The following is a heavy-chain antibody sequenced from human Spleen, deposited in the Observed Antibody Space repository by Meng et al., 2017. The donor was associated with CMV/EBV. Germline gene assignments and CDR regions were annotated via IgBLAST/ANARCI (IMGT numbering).Heavy chain of an antibody. V-gene: IGHV3-30*04. D-gene: IGHD6-19*01. Sequence: GESLKISCAVSGFTFSSYAMHWVRQAPGKGLEWVAVVSYDGSIKYYADSVRGRFTISRDNSKNTLYLQMNSLRAEDTAVYYCAKPGSSGWYSDYWGQGTLVTVSS. CDR3: AKPGSSGWYSDY. CDR1: GFTFSSYA. J-gene: IGHJ4*02. CDR2: VSYDGSIK.